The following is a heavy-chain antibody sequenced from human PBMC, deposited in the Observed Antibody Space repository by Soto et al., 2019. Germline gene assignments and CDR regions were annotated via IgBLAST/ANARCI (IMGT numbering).Heavy chain of an antibody. D-gene: IGHD1-1*01. Sequence: GASVKVSCKASGYTFTGYYMHWVRQAPGQGLEWMGWINPNSGGTNYAQKFQGWVTMTRDTSISTAYMELSRLRSDDTAVYYCARGVQLERNAFDIWGQGTMVTVS. CDR3: ARGVQLERNAFDI. CDR2: INPNSGGT. V-gene: IGHV1-2*04. CDR1: GYTFTGYY. J-gene: IGHJ3*02.